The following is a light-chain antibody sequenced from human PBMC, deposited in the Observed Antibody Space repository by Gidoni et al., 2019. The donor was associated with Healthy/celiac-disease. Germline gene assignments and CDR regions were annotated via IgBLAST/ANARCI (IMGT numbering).Light chain of an antibody. V-gene: IGLV2-14*01. CDR2: EVS. Sequence: QSALTQPASVSGSPGQSITISCTGTSSDVGGYNSVSWYQQNPGNAPKLMFYEVSNRPSGVSHLFSGSKSGNTASLTISGLQAEDEAYYYCSSYTSSSTVFGGGTKLTVL. CDR3: SSYTSSSTV. J-gene: IGLJ3*02. CDR1: SSDVGGYNS.